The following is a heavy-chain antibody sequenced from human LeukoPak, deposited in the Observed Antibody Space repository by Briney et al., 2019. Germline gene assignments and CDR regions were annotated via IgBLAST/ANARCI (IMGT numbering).Heavy chain of an antibody. V-gene: IGHV1-8*01. J-gene: IGHJ4*02. D-gene: IGHD3-10*01. CDR2: MNPNSGNT. Sequence: ASVKVSCKASGYNFRSHDIGWVRQATGQGLEWMEWMNPNSGNTGYAQKFQGRVTITRNTSISTAYMELSSLRSEDTAVYYCARGRLSGSGSYYLDLWGQGTLVTVSS. CDR1: GYNFRSHD. CDR3: ARGRLSGSGSYYLDL.